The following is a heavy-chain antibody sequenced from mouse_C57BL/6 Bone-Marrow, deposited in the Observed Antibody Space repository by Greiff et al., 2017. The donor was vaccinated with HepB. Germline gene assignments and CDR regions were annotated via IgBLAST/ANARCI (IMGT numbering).Heavy chain of an antibody. Sequence: QVQLQQSGAELVRPGASVKLSCKASGYTFTDYYINWVKQRPGQGLEWIARIYPGSGNTYYNEKFKGKATLTAEKSSSTAYMKLSSLTSEDSAVYFCAVYYGSLSYFDYWGQGTTLTVSS. V-gene: IGHV1-76*01. D-gene: IGHD1-1*01. CDR2: IYPGSGNT. CDR1: GYTFTDYY. CDR3: AVYYGSLSYFDY. J-gene: IGHJ2*01.